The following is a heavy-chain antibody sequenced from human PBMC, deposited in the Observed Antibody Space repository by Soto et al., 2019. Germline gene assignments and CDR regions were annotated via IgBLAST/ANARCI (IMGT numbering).Heavy chain of an antibody. CDR3: TTDPRWNWNYVGYFDY. V-gene: IGHV3-15*01. CDR1: GFTFSNAW. CDR2: IKSKTDGGTT. Sequence: GGALRLSCAASGFTFSNAWMSWDRQAPGKVLEWVGRIKSKTDGGTTDYAAPVKGRFTISRDDSKNTLYLQMNSLKTEDTAVYYCTTDPRWNWNYVGYFDYWGQGXLVTVYS. J-gene: IGHJ4*02. D-gene: IGHD1-7*01.